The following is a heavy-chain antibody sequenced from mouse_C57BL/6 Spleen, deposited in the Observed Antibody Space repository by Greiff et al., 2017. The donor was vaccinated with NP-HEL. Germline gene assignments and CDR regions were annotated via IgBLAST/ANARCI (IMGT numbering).Heavy chain of an antibody. CDR2: ISGGGGNT. D-gene: IGHD1-1*01. J-gene: IGHJ3*01. CDR3: ALGYGSSLRFAY. CDR1: GFTFSSYT. Sequence: EVHLVESGGGLVKPGGSLKLSCAASGFTFSSYTMSWVRQTPEKRLEWVATISGGGGNTYYPDSVKGRFTISRDNAKNTLYLQMSSLRSEDTALYYCALGYGSSLRFAYWGQGTLVTVSA. V-gene: IGHV5-9*01.